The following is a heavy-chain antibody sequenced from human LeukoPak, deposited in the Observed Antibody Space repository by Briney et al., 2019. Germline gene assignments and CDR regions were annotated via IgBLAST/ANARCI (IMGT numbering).Heavy chain of an antibody. V-gene: IGHV4-59*01. J-gene: IGHJ3*02. CDR3: ARDKFYYYDSSAAAFDI. D-gene: IGHD3-22*01. Sequence: KASETLPLTCTVSGGSISSYYWSWIRQPPGKGLEWIGYIYYSGSTNYNPSLKSRVTISVDTSKNQFSLKLSSVTAADTAVYYCARDKFYYYDSSAAAFDIWGQGTMVTVSS. CDR1: GGSISSYY. CDR2: IYYSGST.